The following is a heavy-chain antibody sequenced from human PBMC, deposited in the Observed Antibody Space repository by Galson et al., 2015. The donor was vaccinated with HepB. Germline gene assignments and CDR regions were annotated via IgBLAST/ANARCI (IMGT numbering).Heavy chain of an antibody. V-gene: IGHV1-24*01. J-gene: IGHJ3*02. D-gene: IGHD3-3*01. CDR2: FDPEDGET. CDR1: GYTLSDLS. CDR3: ASPLNYDFWTGYRITRDAFDI. Sequence: SVKVSCKVSGYTLSDLSMHWVRQAPGKGLEWMGGFDPEDGETIYAQKFQGRVTMTEDTSTDTAYMELSSLRSEDTAVYYCASPLNYDFWTGYRITRDAFDIWGQGTMVTVSS.